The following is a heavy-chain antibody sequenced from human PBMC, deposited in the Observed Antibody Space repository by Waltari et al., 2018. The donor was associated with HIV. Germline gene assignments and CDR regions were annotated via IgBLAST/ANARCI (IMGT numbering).Heavy chain of an antibody. D-gene: IGHD3-22*01. Sequence: EVQLLESGGGLVQPGGSLRLSCAASGFTFSSYAMSWVRQAPGKGLEWVSAISGSVGNTYYADSVKGRFTISRDNSKNTLYLQMNSLRAEDTAVYYCAKKGHYYDSSGYPHFDYWGQGTLVTVSS. CDR1: GFTFSSYA. CDR2: ISGSVGNT. V-gene: IGHV3-23*01. J-gene: IGHJ4*02. CDR3: AKKGHYYDSSGYPHFDY.